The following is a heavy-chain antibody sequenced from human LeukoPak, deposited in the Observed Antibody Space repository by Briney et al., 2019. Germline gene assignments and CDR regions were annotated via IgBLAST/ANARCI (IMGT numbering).Heavy chain of an antibody. D-gene: IGHD2-2*01. Sequence: GGSLRLSCAASGFTFSSYAMSWVRQGPGKGLEGVSAISGSGGSTYYADSVKGRFTISRDNSKNTLYLQMNSLRAEDTAVYYCAKGGYCSSTSCYVGWFDPWGQGTLVTVSS. CDR3: AKGGYCSSTSCYVGWFDP. CDR2: ISGSGGST. V-gene: IGHV3-23*01. J-gene: IGHJ5*02. CDR1: GFTFSSYA.